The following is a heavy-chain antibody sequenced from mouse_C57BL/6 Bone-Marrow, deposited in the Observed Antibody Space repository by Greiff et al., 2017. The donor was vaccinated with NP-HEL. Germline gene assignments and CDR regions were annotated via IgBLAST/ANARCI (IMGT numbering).Heavy chain of an antibody. V-gene: IGHV1-54*01. CDR2: INPGSGGT. CDR3: AREATMGGGFAY. D-gene: IGHD2-1*01. J-gene: IGHJ3*01. Sequence: VQLQQSGAELVRPGTSVKVSCKASGYAFTNYLIEWVKQRPGQGLEWIGVINPGSGGTNYNEKFKGKATLTADKSSSTAYMQLSSLTSEDSAVYFCAREATMGGGFAYWGQGTLVTVSA. CDR1: GYAFTNYL.